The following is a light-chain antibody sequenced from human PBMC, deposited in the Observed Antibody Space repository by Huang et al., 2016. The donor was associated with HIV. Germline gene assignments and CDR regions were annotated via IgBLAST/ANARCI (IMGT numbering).Light chain of an antibody. CDR1: QSLLYSSNNKIY. Sequence: DIVMTQSPDSLTVSLGERATIHCKSSQSLLYSSNNKIYLNWYQQKPRQPPKLLIYWASVRESGVPDRCSGSGSGTNFTLTISKLQAEDVALYYCQQYYSSLWTFGQGT. V-gene: IGKV4-1*01. CDR3: QQYYSSLWT. J-gene: IGKJ1*01. CDR2: WAS.